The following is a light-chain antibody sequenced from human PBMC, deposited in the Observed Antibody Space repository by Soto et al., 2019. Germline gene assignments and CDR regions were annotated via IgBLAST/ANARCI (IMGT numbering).Light chain of an antibody. CDR1: QSVSSNF. V-gene: IGKV3-20*01. J-gene: IGKJ1*01. CDR3: QQYGTSPPT. CDR2: GSS. Sequence: EIVLTQSPGTLSLSPGERATLSCKASQSVSSNFLAWYQRKPGQAPRLLIYGSSYRATDLPYRFSGSGSGTDFTITITRLAPEDVAVYYCQQYGTSPPTFGQGTKVEI.